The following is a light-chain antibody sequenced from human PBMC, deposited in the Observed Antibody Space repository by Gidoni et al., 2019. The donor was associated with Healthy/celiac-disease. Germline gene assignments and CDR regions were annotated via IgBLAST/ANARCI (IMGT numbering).Light chain of an antibody. Sequence: DIQMTQSPSSLSASVGDRVTITCRASQSISSYLNWYQQKPGKAPKLLIYAASSLQSGVPSRFSGSGSGTDFTLTISSLQPEDFATYYCQQSYSTPRHSWTFGQGTKVEIK. CDR3: QQSYSTPRHSWT. CDR2: AAS. CDR1: QSISSY. V-gene: IGKV1-39*01. J-gene: IGKJ1*01.